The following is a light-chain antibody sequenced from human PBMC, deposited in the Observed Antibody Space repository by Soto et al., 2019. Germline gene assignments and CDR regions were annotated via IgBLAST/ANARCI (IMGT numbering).Light chain of an antibody. V-gene: IGLV1-51*01. CDR3: GTWDDSLSPGGV. Sequence: QSVLTQPPSVSAAPGQKVTISCSGSSSNIGNNPVSWYHHVPGAAPKLLIYDDNKRPSGIPDRFSGSKSGTSATLGITGLQTGDEAPYYCGTWDDSLSPGGVFGGGTKLTVL. CDR1: SSNIGNNP. J-gene: IGLJ2*01. CDR2: DDN.